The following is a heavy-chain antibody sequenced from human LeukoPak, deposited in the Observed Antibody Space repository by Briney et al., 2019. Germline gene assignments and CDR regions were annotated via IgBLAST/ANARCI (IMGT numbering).Heavy chain of an antibody. CDR3: ARALGYCSSTSCYNPPRRYYYYYYMDV. J-gene: IGHJ6*03. CDR1: GGNFSSYA. D-gene: IGHD2-2*02. Sequence: SVKVSCKASGGNFSSYALSWVRQAPGLGLEWMGGIIPIFDTANYAQKFQGRVTITADESTSTAYMELSSLRSEDTAVYYCARALGYCSSTSCYNPPRRYYYYYYMDVWDKGTTVTVSS. V-gene: IGHV1-69*13. CDR2: IIPIFDTA.